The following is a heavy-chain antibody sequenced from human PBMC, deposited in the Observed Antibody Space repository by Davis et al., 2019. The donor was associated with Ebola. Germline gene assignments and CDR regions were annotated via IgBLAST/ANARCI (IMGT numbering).Heavy chain of an antibody. J-gene: IGHJ5*02. Sequence: GESLKISCAASGFTFSSYGMHWVRQAPGKGLEWVAVISYDGSNKYYADSVKGRFIISRDNSKNTLYLQMNSLRAEGTAVYYCAKGDIWFDPWGQGTLVTVSS. V-gene: IGHV3-30*18. CDR1: GFTFSSYG. CDR3: AKGDIWFDP. CDR2: ISYDGSNK.